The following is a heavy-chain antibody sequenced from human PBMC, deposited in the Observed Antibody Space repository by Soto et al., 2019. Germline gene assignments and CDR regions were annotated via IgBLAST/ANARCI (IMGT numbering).Heavy chain of an antibody. Sequence: QVHLVQSGAEVKKPGASVKVSCTASGYTFTNFGISWVRQAPGKGLEWMGWISAYNGNTNYAQKFQGRVTMTTATPTCTASMEPTRLRSHDTAAYYCARVGTPTDYWDQGTLVTVSS. CDR3: ARVGTPTDY. CDR2: ISAYNGNT. CDR1: GYTFTNFG. D-gene: IGHD7-27*01. V-gene: IGHV1-18*01. J-gene: IGHJ4*01.